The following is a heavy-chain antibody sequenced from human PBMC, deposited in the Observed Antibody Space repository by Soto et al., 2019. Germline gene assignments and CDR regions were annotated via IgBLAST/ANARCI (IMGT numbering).Heavy chain of an antibody. CDR1: GGTFSSYT. CDR3: ARDGGGPPDPYYFDS. V-gene: IGHV1-69*08. CDR2: IIPILGIA. D-gene: IGHD3-16*01. J-gene: IGHJ4*02. Sequence: QVQLVQSGAEVKKPGSSVKVSCKASGGTFSSYTISWVRQAPGQGLEWMGRIIPILGIANYAQKSQGRVTSTAKKSTSTAYMALSSLRSEDTAAYSCARDGGGPPDPYYFDSWGQGTLVTVSS.